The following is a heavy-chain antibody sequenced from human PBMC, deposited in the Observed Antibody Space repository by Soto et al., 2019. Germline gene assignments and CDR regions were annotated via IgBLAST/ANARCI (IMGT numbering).Heavy chain of an antibody. CDR3: ASVAAAGTN. J-gene: IGHJ4*02. V-gene: IGHV4-34*01. CDR2: INHSGST. D-gene: IGHD6-13*01. CDR1: GGSFSGYY. Sequence: SETLSLTCAVYGGSFSGYYWSWIRQPPGKGLEWIGEINHSGSTNYNPSLKSRVTISVDTSKNQFSLKLSSVTAADTAVYYCASVAAAGTNWGQGTLVNVSS.